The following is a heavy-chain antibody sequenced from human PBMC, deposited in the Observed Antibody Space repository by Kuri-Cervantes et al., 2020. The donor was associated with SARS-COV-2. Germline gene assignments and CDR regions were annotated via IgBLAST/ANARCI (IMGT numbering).Heavy chain of an antibody. CDR2: IKSKTDGGTT. D-gene: IGHD3-22*01. J-gene: IGHJ3*02. CDR3: ASGYYYDSTTPLESGRSAFDI. CDR1: GFTFSNAW. Sequence: GESLKISCAASGFTFSNAWMSWVRQAPGKGLEWVGRIKSKTDGGTTDYAAPVKGRFTISRDDSKNTLYLQMNSLKTEDTAVYYCASGYYYDSTTPLESGRSAFDIWGQGTMVTVSS. V-gene: IGHV3-15*01.